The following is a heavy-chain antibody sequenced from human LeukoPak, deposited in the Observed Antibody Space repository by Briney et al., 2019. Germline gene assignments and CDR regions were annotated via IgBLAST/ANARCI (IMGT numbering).Heavy chain of an antibody. Sequence: PSEALSLTCAVYGGSFSGYYWSWLRQPPGKGLEWIGEINHSGSTNYNPSLKSRVTISVDTSKNQFSLKLSSVTAADTAVYYCWGLPNYYDSSGYYFHDAFDIWGQGTMVTVSS. V-gene: IGHV4-34*01. CDR3: WGLPNYYDSSGYYFHDAFDI. CDR2: INHSGST. CDR1: GGSFSGYY. J-gene: IGHJ3*02. D-gene: IGHD3-22*01.